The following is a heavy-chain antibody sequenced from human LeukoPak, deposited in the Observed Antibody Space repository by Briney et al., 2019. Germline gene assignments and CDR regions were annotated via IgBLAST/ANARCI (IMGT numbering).Heavy chain of an antibody. CDR1: RFTFRDHF. V-gene: IGHV3-11*04. CDR2: ISSSGSDT. CDR3: ATAPTEDGDGSSPGY. D-gene: IGHD4-17*01. J-gene: IGHJ4*02. Sequence: KPGGSLRLXCAASRFTFRDHFMSWIRQPPGKGLEYVSYISSSGSDTYYSDSVKGRFTVSRDNAKNSLFLQMNSLRAEDTAVYYCATAPTEDGDGSSPGYWGQGTLVTVSS.